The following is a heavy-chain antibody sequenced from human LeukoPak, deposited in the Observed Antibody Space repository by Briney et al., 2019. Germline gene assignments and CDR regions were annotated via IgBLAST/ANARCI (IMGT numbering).Heavy chain of an antibody. CDR2: ITVYNNKT. Sequence: ASVKVSCKASGYTFTGYYMHWVRQAPGQGLEWMALITVYNNKTDYAQKFEGRVTVTTDTSTSTRYMELRSLTSEDTAVYYCARQRYGDVHAFDVWGQGTVASVS. V-gene: IGHV1-18*04. CDR3: ARQRYGDVHAFDV. D-gene: IGHD3-10*01. CDR1: GYTFTGYY. J-gene: IGHJ3*01.